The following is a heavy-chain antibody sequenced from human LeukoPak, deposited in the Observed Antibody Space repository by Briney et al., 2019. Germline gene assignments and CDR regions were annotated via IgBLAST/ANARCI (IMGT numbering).Heavy chain of an antibody. D-gene: IGHD4-17*01. J-gene: IGHJ6*03. Sequence: GGSLRLSCAASGFTVSNNYMNWVRLAPGKGLEWVSVIYSGSRTYYADPVKGRFTISRDNSRNTVFLQMNSLRVEDTAVYYCARGDGGDYGDYLDYNYYYMDVWGKGTTVTISS. CDR1: GFTVSNNY. CDR3: ARGDGGDYGDYLDYNYYYMDV. CDR2: IYSGSRT. V-gene: IGHV3-66*01.